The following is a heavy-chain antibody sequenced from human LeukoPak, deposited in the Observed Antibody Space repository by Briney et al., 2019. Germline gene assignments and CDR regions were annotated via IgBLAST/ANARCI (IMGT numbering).Heavy chain of an antibody. CDR1: GFTFSVSW. V-gene: IGHV3-7*01. CDR2: IKYDGSEK. CDR3: ARGGTTFEH. D-gene: IGHD1-1*01. Sequence: HAGGSLRLSCAASGFTFSVSWMSWVRQAPGKGLEWVANIKYDGSEKYYVDSVKGRFTISRDNAKNSLYLQMNSLRAEDTAVYYCARGGTTFEHWGQGTLVTVSS. J-gene: IGHJ4*02.